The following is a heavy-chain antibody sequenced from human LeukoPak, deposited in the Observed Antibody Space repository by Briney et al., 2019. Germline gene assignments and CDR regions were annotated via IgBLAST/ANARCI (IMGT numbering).Heavy chain of an antibody. J-gene: IGHJ4*02. V-gene: IGHV3-7*01. Sequence: GGSLRLSCAASGFTVSRNYMSWVRQAPGKGLEWVANIKQDGSEKYYVDSVKGRFTISRDNAKNSLYLQMNSLRAEDTAVYYCARASEVAAPWVLGYWGQGTLVTVSS. CDR3: ARASEVAAPWVLGY. CDR2: IKQDGSEK. D-gene: IGHD6-19*01. CDR1: GFTVSRNY.